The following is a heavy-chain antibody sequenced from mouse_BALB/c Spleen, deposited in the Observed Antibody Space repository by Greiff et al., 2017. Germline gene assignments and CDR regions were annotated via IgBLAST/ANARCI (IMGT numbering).Heavy chain of an antibody. J-gene: IGHJ4*01. Sequence: EVKLVESGGGLVQPGGSMKLSCVASGFTFSNYWMNWVRQSPEKGLEWVAEIRLKSNNYATHYAESVKGRFTISRDDSKSSVYLQMNNLRAEDTGIYYCTRGYGSSYDYAMDYWGQGTSVTVSS. CDR1: GFTFSNYW. CDR2: IRLKSNNYAT. D-gene: IGHD1-1*01. V-gene: IGHV6-6*02. CDR3: TRGYGSSYDYAMDY.